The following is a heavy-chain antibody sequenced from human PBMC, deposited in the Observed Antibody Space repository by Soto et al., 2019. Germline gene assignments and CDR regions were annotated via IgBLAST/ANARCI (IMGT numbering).Heavy chain of an antibody. V-gene: IGHV4-38-2*01. J-gene: IGHJ4*02. D-gene: IGHD3-10*01. Sequence: PSETLSLTCAVSGYSISSGYYWGWIRQPPGKGLEWIGSIYHSGSTYYNPSLKSRVTISVDTSKNQFSLKLSSVTAADTAVYYCARGGRARWFGELLDYWGQGTLVTVSS. CDR3: ARGGRARWFGELLDY. CDR2: IYHSGST. CDR1: GYSISSGYY.